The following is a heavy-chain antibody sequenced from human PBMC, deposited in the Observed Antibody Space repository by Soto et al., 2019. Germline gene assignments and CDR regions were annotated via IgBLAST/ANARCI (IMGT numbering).Heavy chain of an antibody. CDR3: AREVEDYTSMYGMDV. CDR1: GFIFSSYV. V-gene: IGHV3-33*01. J-gene: IGHJ6*02. CDR2: IWYDGSDK. D-gene: IGHD4-4*01. Sequence: GGSLRLSCEVSGFIFSSYVMHWVRQAPGKGLEWVAVIWYDGSDKYYADSVKGRFTISRDNSKDTLYLQMNSLRVEDTAVYYCAREVEDYTSMYGMDVWGQGTTVTVSS.